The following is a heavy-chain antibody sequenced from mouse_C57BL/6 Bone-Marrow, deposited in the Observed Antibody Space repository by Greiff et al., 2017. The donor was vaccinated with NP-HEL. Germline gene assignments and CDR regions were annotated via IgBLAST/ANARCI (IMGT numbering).Heavy chain of an antibody. CDR2: IRNKANNHAT. D-gene: IGHD2-4*01. CDR3: TRPYDYEGGEAMDY. CDR1: GFTFSDAW. J-gene: IGHJ4*01. Sequence: EVKVEESGGGLVQPGGSMKLSCAASGFTFSDAWMDWVRQSPEKGLEWVAEIRNKANNHATYYAESVKGRFTISRDDSKSSVYLQMNSLRAEDTGIYYCTRPYDYEGGEAMDYWGQGTSVTVSS. V-gene: IGHV6-6*01.